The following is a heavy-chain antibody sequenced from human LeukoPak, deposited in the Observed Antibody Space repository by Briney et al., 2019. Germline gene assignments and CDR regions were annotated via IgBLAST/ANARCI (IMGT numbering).Heavy chain of an antibody. J-gene: IGHJ3*02. D-gene: IGHD3-10*01. CDR3: AKEGYGSGTLGRGWAFDI. CDR1: GFTFDDYA. Sequence: GGSLRLSCAASGFTFDDYAMHWVRQAPGKGLEWVSGISWNSGSIGYADSVKGRFTISRDNAKNSLYLQMNSLRAEDTALYYCAKEGYGSGTLGRGWAFDIWGQGTMVTVSS. V-gene: IGHV3-9*01. CDR2: ISWNSGSI.